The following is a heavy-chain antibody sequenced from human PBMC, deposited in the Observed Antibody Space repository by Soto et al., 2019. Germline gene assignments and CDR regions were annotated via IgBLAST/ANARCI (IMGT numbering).Heavy chain of an antibody. CDR3: ARWWSGSRQGFDP. V-gene: IGHV4-31*03. Sequence: QVQLQESGPGLVKPSQTLSLTCTVSGGSISSGDYYWSWIRQHPGKGLEWIGYIYYSGSTYYNPSLKSRCTRSVDTSKNQFSQKLSSVTDADTAVYYCARWWSGSRQGFDPWGQGTLVTVSS. J-gene: IGHJ5*02. D-gene: IGHD3-3*01. CDR1: GGSISSGDYY. CDR2: IYYSGST.